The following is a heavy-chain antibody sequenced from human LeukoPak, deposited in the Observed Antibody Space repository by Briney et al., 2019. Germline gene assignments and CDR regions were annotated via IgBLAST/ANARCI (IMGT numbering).Heavy chain of an antibody. CDR1: AFTFSSYG. V-gene: IGHV3-33*06. J-gene: IGHJ6*03. Sequence: GGSLRLSCAASAFTFSSYGMHWVRQPPGKGLEWVAVIWYDGNSKYYADSVKGRFIISRDNSKNTLYLQMNSLRAEDTAVYYCAKDATYCSSTSCDTYYYYYMDVWGKGTTVTVSS. CDR2: IWYDGNSK. D-gene: IGHD2-2*01. CDR3: AKDATYCSSTSCDTYYYYYMDV.